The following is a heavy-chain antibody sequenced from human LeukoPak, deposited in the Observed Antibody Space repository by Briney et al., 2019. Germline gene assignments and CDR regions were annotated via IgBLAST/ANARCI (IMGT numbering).Heavy chain of an antibody. CDR1: GFTFSSYW. Sequence: GGSLRLSCAASGFTFSSYWMSWVRQAPGKGLEWVANIKQDGSEKYYVDSVKGRFTISRDNAKNSLYLKMNSLRAEDTAVYYCARDDEYCSSTSCYPNNWFDPWGQGTLVTVSS. CDR2: IKQDGSEK. J-gene: IGHJ5*02. V-gene: IGHV3-7*01. CDR3: ARDDEYCSSTSCYPNNWFDP. D-gene: IGHD2-2*01.